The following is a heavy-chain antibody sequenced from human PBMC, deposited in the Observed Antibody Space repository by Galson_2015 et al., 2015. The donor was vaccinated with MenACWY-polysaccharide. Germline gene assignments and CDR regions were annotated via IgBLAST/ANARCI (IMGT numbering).Heavy chain of an antibody. Sequence: SLRLSCAASGLRINGHWMHWVRQVPGKGLVWVSRINSDASGTSYADSVKGRFTISRDNAKNTLYLQMNSLRAEDTALYYCARKSAIAVGWGAFDIWGQGTMVTVSS. V-gene: IGHV3-74*01. D-gene: IGHD6-19*01. CDR3: ARKSAIAVGWGAFDI. J-gene: IGHJ3*02. CDR1: GLRINGHW. CDR2: INSDASGT.